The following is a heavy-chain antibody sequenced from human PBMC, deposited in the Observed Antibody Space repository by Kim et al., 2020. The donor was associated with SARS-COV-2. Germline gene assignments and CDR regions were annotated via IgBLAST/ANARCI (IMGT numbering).Heavy chain of an antibody. CDR3: ARDPDYYDSSGSRLDDY. CDR1: GYTFTSYY. D-gene: IGHD3-22*01. CDR2: INPSGGST. Sequence: ASVKVSCKASGYTFTSYYMHWVRQAPGQGFEWMGIINPSGGSTSYAQKFQGRVTMTRDTSTSTVYMELSSLRSEDTAVYYCARDPDYYDSSGSRLDDYWGQGTLVTVSS. V-gene: IGHV1-46*01. J-gene: IGHJ4*02.